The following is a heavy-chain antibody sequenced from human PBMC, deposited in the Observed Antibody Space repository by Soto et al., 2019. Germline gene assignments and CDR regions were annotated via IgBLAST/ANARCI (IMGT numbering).Heavy chain of an antibody. CDR3: ARDKQWLVRGYYSGMDV. V-gene: IGHV3-21*01. Sequence: PGGSLRLSCAASGFTFSSYSMNWVRQAPGKGLEWVSSISSSSSYIYYADSVKGRFTISRDNAKNSLYLQMNSLRAEDTAVYYCARDKQWLVRGYYSGMDVWGQGPTVTVYS. CDR2: ISSSSSYI. J-gene: IGHJ6*02. CDR1: GFTFSSYS. D-gene: IGHD6-19*01.